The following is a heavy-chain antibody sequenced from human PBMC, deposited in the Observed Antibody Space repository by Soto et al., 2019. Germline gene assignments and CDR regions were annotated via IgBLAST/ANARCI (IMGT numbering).Heavy chain of an antibody. CDR2: IIPIFGTA. Sequence: QVQLVQSGAEVKKPGSSVTVSCKASGGTFSSYTISWVRQAPGQGLEWMGGIIPIFGTANYAQKLQGRVTITAVEPTSAAYMELRSLRSEDTAVYYCARGNHRWLQLWYFDLWGRGTLVTFSS. J-gene: IGHJ2*01. D-gene: IGHD5-12*01. V-gene: IGHV1-69*12. CDR1: GGTFSSYT. CDR3: ARGNHRWLQLWYFDL.